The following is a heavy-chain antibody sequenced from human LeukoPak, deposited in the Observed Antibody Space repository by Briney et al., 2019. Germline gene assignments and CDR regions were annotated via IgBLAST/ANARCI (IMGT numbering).Heavy chain of an antibody. Sequence: GESLKISCKGSGYSFTTYWIGWVRQKPGKGLEWMGIIYSGDSGTRYSPSFQGQVTISVDKSITTAYLQWSSLKASDTAMYYCARATTLAPPNYFYYGMDVWGQGTTVTVSS. CDR2: IYSGDSGT. J-gene: IGHJ6*02. CDR1: GYSFTTYW. CDR3: ARATTLAPPNYFYYGMDV. D-gene: IGHD1-1*01. V-gene: IGHV5-51*01.